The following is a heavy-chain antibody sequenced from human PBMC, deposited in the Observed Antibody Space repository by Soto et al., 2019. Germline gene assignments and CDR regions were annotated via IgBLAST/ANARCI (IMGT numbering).Heavy chain of an antibody. CDR1: GFTFITYA. CDR3: AHPRGYGVFDAYDI. D-gene: IGHD4-17*01. Sequence: WGSLRLSCVASGFTFITYAISFFRHSPWKGLEWVSALTPSGGETYYADSVKGRFTISRDNSMNALYLQMSSLRIEDTAVYYCAHPRGYGVFDAYDIWGQGTMVTVSS. CDR2: LTPSGGET. V-gene: IGHV3-23*01. J-gene: IGHJ3*02.